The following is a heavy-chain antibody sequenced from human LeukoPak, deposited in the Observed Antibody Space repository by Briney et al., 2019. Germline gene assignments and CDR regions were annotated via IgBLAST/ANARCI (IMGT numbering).Heavy chain of an antibody. CDR3: ARWELLLYDAFDI. CDR1: GFTFSSYW. V-gene: IGHV3-7*01. Sequence: GGSLRLSCAASGFTFSSYWMSWVRQAPGKGLEWVANIKQDGSEKYYVDSVRGRFTISRDNAKNSLYLQMNSLRAEDTAVYYCARWELLLYDAFDIWGQGTMVTVSS. D-gene: IGHD1-26*01. J-gene: IGHJ3*02. CDR2: IKQDGSEK.